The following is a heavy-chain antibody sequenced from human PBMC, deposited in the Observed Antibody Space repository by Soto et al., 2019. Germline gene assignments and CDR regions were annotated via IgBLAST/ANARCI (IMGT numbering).Heavy chain of an antibody. CDR2: IKSKTDGGTT. Sequence: PGGSLRLSCAASGFTFSNAWMNWVRQAPGKGLEWVGRIKSKTDGGTTDYAAPVKGRFTISRDDSKNTLYLQMNSLKTEDTAVYYCTTESASLYYDYVWGSYRNDDYWGQGTLVTVSS. V-gene: IGHV3-15*07. CDR3: TTESASLYYDYVWGSYRNDDY. J-gene: IGHJ4*02. CDR1: GFTFSNAW. D-gene: IGHD3-16*02.